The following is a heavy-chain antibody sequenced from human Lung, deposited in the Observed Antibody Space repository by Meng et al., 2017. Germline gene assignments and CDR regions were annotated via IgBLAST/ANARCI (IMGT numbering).Heavy chain of an antibody. J-gene: IGHJ4*02. CDR2: INHSGST. V-gene: IGHV4-34*01. CDR1: GVSLSDYY. CDR3: ARGPTTMAHDFDC. Sequence: VHVEQWGAGLLKPAESLSLTCVVSGVSLSDYYWSWSRPPPGKGLEWIGEINHSGSTNYNPSLESRATISVDTSQNNLSLKLSSVTAADSAVYYCARGPTTMAHDFDCWGQGTLVTVSS. D-gene: IGHD4-11*01.